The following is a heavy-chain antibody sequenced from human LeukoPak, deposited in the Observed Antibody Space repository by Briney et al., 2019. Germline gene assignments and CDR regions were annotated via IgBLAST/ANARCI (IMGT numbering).Heavy chain of an antibody. CDR2: IWYDGSNK. V-gene: IGHV3-33*01. Sequence: PGGSLRLSCAASGFTFSSYGMHWVRQAPGKGLEWVAVIWYDGSNKYYADSVKGRFTISRDNSKNTLYLQMNSLRAEDTAVYYCARNSYSSSWPDYWGQGTLVTVSS. CDR1: GFTFSSYG. CDR3: ARNSYSSSWPDY. J-gene: IGHJ4*02. D-gene: IGHD6-13*01.